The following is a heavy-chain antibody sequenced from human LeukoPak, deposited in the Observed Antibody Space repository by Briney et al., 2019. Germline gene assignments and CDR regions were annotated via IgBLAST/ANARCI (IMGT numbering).Heavy chain of an antibody. Sequence: SETLSLTCAVYGGSFSGYYWSWIRQPPGKGLEWIGEINHSGSTNYNPSLKSRVTISVDTSKNQFSLKLSSVTAADTAVYYCARDFTYDYFDFWSGYSRWFDPWGQGTLVTVSS. CDR3: ARDFTYDYFDFWSGYSRWFDP. CDR2: INHSGST. J-gene: IGHJ5*02. D-gene: IGHD3-3*01. V-gene: IGHV4-34*01. CDR1: GGSFSGYY.